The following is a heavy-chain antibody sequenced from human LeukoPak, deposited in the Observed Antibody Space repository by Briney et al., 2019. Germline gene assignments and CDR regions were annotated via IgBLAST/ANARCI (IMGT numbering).Heavy chain of an antibody. CDR1: GYTFTSYG. CDR3: ARDNTPGLRLGELSRFDY. V-gene: IGHV1-18*01. J-gene: IGHJ4*02. CDR2: ISAYNGNT. Sequence: ASVKVSCKASGYTFTSYGISWVRQAPGQGLEWMGWISAYNGNTNYAQKLQGRVTMTTDTSTSTAYMELRSLRSDDTAVYYCARDNTPGLRLGELSRFDYWGQGTQVTVSS. D-gene: IGHD3-16*02.